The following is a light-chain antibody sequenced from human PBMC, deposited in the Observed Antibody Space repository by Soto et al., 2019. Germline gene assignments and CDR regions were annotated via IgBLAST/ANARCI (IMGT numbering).Light chain of an antibody. CDR3: QQYGRTSWT. V-gene: IGKV3-20*01. CDR2: GAS. Sequence: EIVLTQSAGASSLSTGEGATLSCRASQSVSTNFFAWYQQKPGQAPRLLIYGASTRATGIPDRFSGSGSGTDFTLTISRLEPEDFAVYYCQQYGRTSWTFGQGTKVDIK. J-gene: IGKJ1*01. CDR1: QSVSTNF.